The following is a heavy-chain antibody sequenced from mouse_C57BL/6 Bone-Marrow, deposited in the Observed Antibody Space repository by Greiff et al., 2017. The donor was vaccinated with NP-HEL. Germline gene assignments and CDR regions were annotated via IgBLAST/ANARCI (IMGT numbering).Heavy chain of an antibody. CDR3: ARVFYYYGSSPYYFDY. D-gene: IGHD1-1*01. CDR2: ISYAGSN. CDR1: GYSITSGYY. V-gene: IGHV3-6*01. J-gene: IGHJ2*01. Sequence: EVQVVESGPGLVKPSQSLSLTCSVTGYSITSGYYWNWIRQFPGNKLEWMGYISYAGSNNYNPSLKNRISITRDTSKNQFFLKLNSVTTEDTATYYCARVFYYYGSSPYYFDYWGQGTTLTVSS.